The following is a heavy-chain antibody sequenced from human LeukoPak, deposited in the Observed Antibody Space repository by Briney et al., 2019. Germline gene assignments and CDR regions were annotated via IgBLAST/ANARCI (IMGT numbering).Heavy chain of an antibody. CDR3: VRDVWGDRDGFFDN. V-gene: IGHV3-74*01. CDR1: GFXFSSYW. D-gene: IGHD5-24*01. J-gene: IGHJ4*02. Sequence: PGGSLRLSCAASGFXFSSYWIHWVRQVAGKGLVWVVRINHDGRSASYAESVKGRFTISRDNAKSTLYLQMNSLRAEDTAVYYCVRDVWGDRDGFFDNWGQGTLVTVSS. CDR2: INHDGRSA.